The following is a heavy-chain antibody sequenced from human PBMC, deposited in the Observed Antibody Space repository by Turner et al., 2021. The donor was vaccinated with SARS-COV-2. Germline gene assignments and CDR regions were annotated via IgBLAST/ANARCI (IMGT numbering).Heavy chain of an antibody. D-gene: IGHD1-26*01. V-gene: IGHV3-33*01. CDR3: ARGAAGEWYFDL. CDR1: GFTFSSYG. J-gene: IGHJ2*01. CDR2: IWYDGSNK. Sequence: QVQLVESGGGVVQPGRSLRLSCAASGFTFSSYGMYWVRQAPGKGLEWVAVIWYDGSNKYYADSVKGRFTISRDNSKNTLYLKMNSLRAEDTAVYYCARGAAGEWYFDLWGRGTLVTVSS.